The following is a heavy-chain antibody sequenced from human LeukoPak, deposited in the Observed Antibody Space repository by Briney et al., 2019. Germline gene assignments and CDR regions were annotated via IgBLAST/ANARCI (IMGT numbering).Heavy chain of an antibody. J-gene: IGHJ4*02. D-gene: IGHD3-10*01. Sequence: PSETLSLTCAVSGYPISSGYYWGWIRQPPGKGLEWIGSIYHSGSTYSNPSLKSRVTISVDTSKNQFSLKLSSVTAADTAVYYCARNPSPHYGSYFDYWGQGTLVTVSS. CDR1: GYPISSGYY. CDR3: ARNPSPHYGSYFDY. CDR2: IYHSGST. V-gene: IGHV4-38-2*01.